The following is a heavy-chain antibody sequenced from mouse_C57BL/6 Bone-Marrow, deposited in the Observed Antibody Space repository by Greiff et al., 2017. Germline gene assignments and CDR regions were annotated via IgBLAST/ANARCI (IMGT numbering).Heavy chain of an antibody. V-gene: IGHV1-85*01. CDR1: GYTFTSYD. CDR2: IYPRDGST. CDR3: ARRLQGDY. Sequence: VKLMESGPELVKPGASVKLSCKASGYTFTSYDINWVKQRPGQGLEWIGWIYPRDGSTKYNEKFKGKATLTVDTSSSTAYMELHSLTSEDSAVYFCARRLQGDYWGQGTTLTVSS. J-gene: IGHJ2*01. D-gene: IGHD1-2*01.